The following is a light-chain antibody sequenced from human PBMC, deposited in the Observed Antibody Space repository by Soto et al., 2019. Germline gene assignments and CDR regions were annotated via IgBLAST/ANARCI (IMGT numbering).Light chain of an antibody. Sequence: QSALTQPPSASGSPGQSVTISCTGTSSDVGRYNYVSWYQQHPGKAPKLMISDVTKRPSGVPDRFSASKSGNTASLTVSGLPAEDEAYYYCSSYAGSFNWVFGGGTKLTVL. J-gene: IGLJ3*02. CDR1: SSDVGRYNY. CDR3: SSYAGSFNWV. V-gene: IGLV2-8*01. CDR2: DVT.